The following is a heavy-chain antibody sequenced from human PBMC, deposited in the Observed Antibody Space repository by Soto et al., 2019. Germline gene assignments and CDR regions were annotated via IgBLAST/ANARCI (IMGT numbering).Heavy chain of an antibody. CDR2: IYYSGST. J-gene: IGHJ6*02. CDR3: ARGYDFWSGYYTEGPYYYYGMDV. V-gene: IGHV4-61*08. CDR1: GGSISSGGYY. Sequence: SETLSLTCTVSGGSISSGGYYWSWIRQPPGKGLEWIGYIYYSGSTNYNPSLKSRVTISVDTSKNQFSLKLSSVTAADTAVYYCARGYDFWSGYYTEGPYYYYGMDVWGQGTTVTVSS. D-gene: IGHD3-3*01.